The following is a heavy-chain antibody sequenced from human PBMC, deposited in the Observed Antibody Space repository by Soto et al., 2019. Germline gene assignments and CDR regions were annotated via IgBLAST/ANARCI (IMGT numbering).Heavy chain of an antibody. CDR1: GFTFDDYA. J-gene: IGHJ1*01. Sequence: EVQLVESGGGVVQSGGSLRLSCAASGFTFDDYAIHWVRQAPGRGLEWVSRISGDGTSTYYADSVQGRFTISRDASKNSVYLQMNSLRRDDTAFYYCSKDPMVRGRAEYFPHWGQGTLVTVSS. CDR3: SKDPMVRGRAEYFPH. V-gene: IGHV3-43*02. CDR2: ISGDGTST. D-gene: IGHD3-10*01.